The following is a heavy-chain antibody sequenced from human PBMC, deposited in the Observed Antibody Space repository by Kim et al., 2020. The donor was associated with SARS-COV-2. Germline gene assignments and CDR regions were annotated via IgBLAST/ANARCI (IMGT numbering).Heavy chain of an antibody. Sequence: ASVKVSCKASGYTFTNYAMHWVRQAPGQRLEWMGWINAGNGNTKYSQKFQGRVTITRDTSAGTAYMKLGSLRSEDTAVYYCARDDCSSTSCSYYYGMDVWGQGTTVTVSS. CDR3: ARDDCSSTSCSYYYGMDV. V-gene: IGHV1-3*01. CDR2: INAGNGNT. D-gene: IGHD2-2*01. CDR1: GYTFTNYA. J-gene: IGHJ6*02.